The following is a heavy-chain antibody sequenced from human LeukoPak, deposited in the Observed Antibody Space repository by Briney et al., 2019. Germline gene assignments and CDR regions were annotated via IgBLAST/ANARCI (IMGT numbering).Heavy chain of an antibody. CDR2: VYTSGST. V-gene: IGHV4-61*02. Sequence: PSETLSLTCTVSGGSISSGSYYWSWIRQPAGKGLEWIGLVYTSGSTNYNPSLKSRITISVDTSKNQFSLKLSSVTAADTAVYYCARDTRGWYNYYYYYYMDVWGKGTTVTISS. D-gene: IGHD6-19*01. J-gene: IGHJ6*03. CDR1: GGSISSGSYY. CDR3: ARDTRGWYNYYYYYYMDV.